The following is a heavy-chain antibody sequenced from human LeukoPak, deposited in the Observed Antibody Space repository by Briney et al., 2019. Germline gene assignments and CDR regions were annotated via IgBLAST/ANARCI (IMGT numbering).Heavy chain of an antibody. V-gene: IGHV3-66*01. J-gene: IGHJ4*02. CDR2: IYSGGTT. Sequence: GGSLRLSCAASEFTVSTSYMNWVRQAPGKGLEWVSVIYSGGTTYYADSVKGRFTISRDNAKNSLYLQMNSLRAEDTAIYYCARDLGSYSSGWYMGFDYWGQGTLVTVSS. CDR1: EFTVSTSY. CDR3: ARDLGSYSSGWYMGFDY. D-gene: IGHD6-19*01.